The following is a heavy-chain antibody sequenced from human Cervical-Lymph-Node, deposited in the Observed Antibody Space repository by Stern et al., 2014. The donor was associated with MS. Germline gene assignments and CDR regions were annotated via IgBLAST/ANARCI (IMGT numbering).Heavy chain of an antibody. CDR3: ARDRGSTYSSGYQYYFDY. D-gene: IGHD6-25*01. Sequence: VQLVESGPGLVKPSQTLSLTCTVSGGSISSGPYYWNWIRQPAGKGLEWIGRIYRSGSTNYNPSLKSRLIMSVDTSKNQFSLKLSSVTAADTAVYYCARDRGSTYSSGYQYYFDYWGQGTLVTVSS. J-gene: IGHJ4*02. CDR2: IYRSGST. CDR1: GGSISSGPYY. V-gene: IGHV4-61*02.